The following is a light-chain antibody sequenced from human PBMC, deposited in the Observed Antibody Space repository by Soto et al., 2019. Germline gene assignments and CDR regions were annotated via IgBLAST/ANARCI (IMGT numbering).Light chain of an antibody. V-gene: IGKV1-5*03. CDR1: QSIGSW. J-gene: IGKJ1*01. CDR3: QQYKTHWS. CDR2: KAS. Sequence: DIQMTQSPSTLSASVGDRIIITCRASQSIGSWLAWYQQKPGKAPKVLIYKASTLETGVPSTFSGSGSGTDFTLTISSLQPDDFATYYCQQYKTHWSFGQGTKVEIK.